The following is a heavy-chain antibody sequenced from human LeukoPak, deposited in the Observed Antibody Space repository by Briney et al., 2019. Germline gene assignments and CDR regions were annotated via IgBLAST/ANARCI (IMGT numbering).Heavy chain of an antibody. V-gene: IGHV3-23*01. CDR2: ISGSGGST. CDR3: AKDPLGSRPVNWFDP. Sequence: GGSLRLSCAASGFTFSSHGMHWVRQAPGKGLEWVSAISGSGGSTYYADSVKGRFTISRDNSKNTLYLQMNSLRAEDTAVYYCAKDPLGSRPVNWFDPWGQGTLVTVSS. CDR1: GFTFSSHG. J-gene: IGHJ5*02. D-gene: IGHD3-10*01.